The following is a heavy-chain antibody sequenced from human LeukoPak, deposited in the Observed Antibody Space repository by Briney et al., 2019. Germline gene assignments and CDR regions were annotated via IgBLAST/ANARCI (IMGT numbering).Heavy chain of an antibody. CDR2: ISSDGNSK. Sequence: GGSLRLSCTASGFTFTTYAVHWVRQTPGKGLEWLAVISSDGNSKYYADSVKGRFTISRDNSKNTLYLEVNSLRAEDTAVYYCVKVALGAGRWYFDYWGQGTLVTVSS. J-gene: IGHJ4*02. V-gene: IGHV3-30-3*01. D-gene: IGHD3-16*01. CDR1: GFTFTTYA. CDR3: VKVALGAGRWYFDY.